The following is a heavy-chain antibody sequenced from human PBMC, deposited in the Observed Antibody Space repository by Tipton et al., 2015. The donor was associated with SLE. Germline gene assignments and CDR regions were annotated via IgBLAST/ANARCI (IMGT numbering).Heavy chain of an antibody. CDR3: ARGGAAVPFDY. J-gene: IGHJ4*02. CDR2: IYHSGST. D-gene: IGHD6-13*01. Sequence: TLSLTCTVSGGSVSSQYWSWIRQPPGKGLEWIGYIYHSGSTNYNPSLTSRVTISVDTSKNQFYLNLRSVTAADTAVYYCARGGAAVPFDYWGQGTLVTVSS. CDR1: GGSVSSQY. V-gene: IGHV4-59*02.